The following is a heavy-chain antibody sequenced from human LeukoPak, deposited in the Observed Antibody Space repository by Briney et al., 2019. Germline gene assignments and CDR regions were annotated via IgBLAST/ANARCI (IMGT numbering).Heavy chain of an antibody. CDR3: ARETSQKGAHYMDV. J-gene: IGHJ6*03. CDR2: IQYSGST. Sequence: SETLSLTCTVSGASLRSTSYYWGWVRQPPGTGLEWLGFIQYSGSTNYNPSLKSRVTISVDTSKNQFSLKLSSVTAADTAVYYCARETSQKGAHYMDVWGKGTTVTISS. D-gene: IGHD3-16*01. CDR1: GASLRSTSYY. V-gene: IGHV4-61*01.